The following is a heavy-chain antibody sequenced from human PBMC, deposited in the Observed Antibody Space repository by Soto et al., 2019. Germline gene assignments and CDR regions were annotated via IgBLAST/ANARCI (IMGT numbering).Heavy chain of an antibody. CDR1: GYTFTNYG. V-gene: IGHV1-18*01. CDR2: ISAYNGNT. Sequence: QVQLVQSGAEVKKPGASVKVSCKASGYTFTNYGISWVRQAPGQGLEWMGWISAYNGNTNYAQKPQGRVTMTTDTSTLTADTALRSLRSDDTAVYYCARDSPPVDYWGQGTLVTVSS. CDR3: ARDSPPVDY. J-gene: IGHJ4*02.